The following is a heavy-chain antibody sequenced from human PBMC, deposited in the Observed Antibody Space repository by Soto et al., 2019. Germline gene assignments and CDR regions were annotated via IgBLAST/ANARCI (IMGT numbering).Heavy chain of an antibody. CDR1: GFTVSSNY. J-gene: IGHJ3*02. CDR3: ARDRFKQFGESADAFDI. Sequence: LRLSCAASGFTVSSNYMSWVRQAPGKGLEWVSVIYSGGSTYYADSVKGRFTISRDNSKNTLYLQMNSLRAEDTAVYYCARDRFKQFGESADAFDIWGQGTMVTVSS. CDR2: IYSGGST. V-gene: IGHV3-66*01. D-gene: IGHD3-10*01.